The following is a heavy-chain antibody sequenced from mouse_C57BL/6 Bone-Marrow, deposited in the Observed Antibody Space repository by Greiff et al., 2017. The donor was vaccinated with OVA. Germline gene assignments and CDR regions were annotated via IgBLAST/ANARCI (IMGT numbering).Heavy chain of an antibody. Sequence: VMLVESGPGLVQPSQSLSITCTVSGFSLTSYGVHWVRQSPGKGLEWLGVIWSGGSTDYNAAFISRLSISKDNSKSQVFFKMNSLQADDTAIYYCARSPYYYGSSYYAMDYWGQGTSVTVSS. CDR2: IWSGGST. D-gene: IGHD1-1*01. CDR1: GFSLTSYG. CDR3: ARSPYYYGSSYYAMDY. V-gene: IGHV2-2*01. J-gene: IGHJ4*01.